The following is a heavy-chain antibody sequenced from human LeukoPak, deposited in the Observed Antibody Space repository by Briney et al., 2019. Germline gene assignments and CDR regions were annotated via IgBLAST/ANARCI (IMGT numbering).Heavy chain of an antibody. CDR2: IGGTTGNT. V-gene: IGHV3-23*01. Sequence: PGGSLRLSCAASGFTFDNHAMNWVRQAPGKELEWVSAIGGTTGNTYYADSVKGRFTISTDNSKTTLYLQMNSLRAGDTAVYYCARDGSSGDFDYWGQGTLVTVSS. CDR3: ARDGSSGDFDY. CDR1: GFTFDNHA. J-gene: IGHJ4*02. D-gene: IGHD2-15*01.